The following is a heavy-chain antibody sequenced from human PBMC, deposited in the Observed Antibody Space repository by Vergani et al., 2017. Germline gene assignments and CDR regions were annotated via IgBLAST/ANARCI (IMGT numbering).Heavy chain of an antibody. CDR1: GFTFSSYW. CDR3: ARDPKRGYFDGYYYYGMDV. V-gene: IGHV3-74*01. CDR2: INSDGSST. Sequence: EVQLVESGGGLVQPGGSLRLSCAASGFTFSSYWMHWVRQAPGKGLVWVSRINSDGSSTSYADSVKGRFTISRDNAKNTLYLQMNSLRAEDTAVYYCARDPKRGYFDGYYYYGMDVWGQGTTVTVSS. D-gene: IGHD3-9*01. J-gene: IGHJ6*02.